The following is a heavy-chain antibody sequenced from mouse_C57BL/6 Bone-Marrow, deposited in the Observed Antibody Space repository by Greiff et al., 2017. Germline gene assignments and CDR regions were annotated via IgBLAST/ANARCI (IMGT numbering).Heavy chain of an antibody. CDR1: GYTFTSYG. Sequence: VQLQQSGAELARPGASVKLSCKASGYTFTSYGISWVKQRTGQGLEWIGEIYPRSGNTYYNEKFKGKATLIADKSSSTAYMELRSLTSEDSAVYFCARSGGYYWYFDVWGTGTTVTVSS. V-gene: IGHV1-81*01. J-gene: IGHJ1*03. CDR3: ARSGGYYWYFDV. CDR2: IYPRSGNT. D-gene: IGHD1-1*02.